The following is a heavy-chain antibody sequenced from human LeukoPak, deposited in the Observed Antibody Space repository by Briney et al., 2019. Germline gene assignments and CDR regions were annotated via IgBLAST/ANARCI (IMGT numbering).Heavy chain of an antibody. CDR1: GGSIRSDGYY. CDR2: IYYTGST. D-gene: IGHD6-13*01. V-gene: IGHV4-31*03. Sequence: KPSETLSLTCTVSGGSIRSDGYYWSWIRQHPGKGLEWIGAIYYTGSTYYNPSLKSRATISLDTSKNHFSLKLTSVTAADTAVYYCARATGGAAAADLDPWGQGTLVTVSS. J-gene: IGHJ5*02. CDR3: ARATGGAAAADLDP.